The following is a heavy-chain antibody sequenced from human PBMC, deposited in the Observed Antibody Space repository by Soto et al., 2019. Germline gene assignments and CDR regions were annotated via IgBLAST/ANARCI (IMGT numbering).Heavy chain of an antibody. D-gene: IGHD4-17*01. CDR2: ISSSSSTI. CDR1: GFTFSSYS. V-gene: IGHV3-48*01. CDR3: ARIGRLRWGDY. Sequence: EVQLVESGGGLVQPGGSLRLSCAASGFTFSSYSMNWVRQAPGKGLEWVSYISSSSSTIYYADSVKGRFTNSRDNAKNTLYLQMNSLRAEDTAGDYCARIGRLRWGDYWGQGSLVTVSS. J-gene: IGHJ4*02.